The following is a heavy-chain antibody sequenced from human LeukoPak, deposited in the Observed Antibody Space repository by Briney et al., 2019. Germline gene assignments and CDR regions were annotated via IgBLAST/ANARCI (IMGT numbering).Heavy chain of an antibody. V-gene: IGHV3-23*01. CDR2: ISGSGGST. CDR3: AKVGRWLQLGYFDY. Sequence: GGSLRLSCAASGFTFSSYGMHWVRQAPGKGLEWVSAISGSGGSTYYADSVKGRFTISRDNSKNTLYLQMNSLRAEDTAVYYCAKVGRWLQLGYFDYWGQGTLVTVSS. J-gene: IGHJ4*02. D-gene: IGHD5-12*01. CDR1: GFTFSSYG.